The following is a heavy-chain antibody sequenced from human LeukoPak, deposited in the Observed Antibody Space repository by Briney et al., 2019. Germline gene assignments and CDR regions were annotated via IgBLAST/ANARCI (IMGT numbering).Heavy chain of an antibody. CDR3: VRRLVVVPAAKTGDAFDI. V-gene: IGHV4-4*07. D-gene: IGHD2-2*01. CDR2: IYTSGST. CDR1: GGSISSYY. Sequence: PSETLSLTCTVSGGSISSYYWSWIRQPAGKGLEWIGRIYTSGSTNYNPSLKSRVTISVDTSKNQFSLKLSSVTAADTAVYYCVRRLVVVPAAKTGDAFDIWGQGTMVTVSS. J-gene: IGHJ3*02.